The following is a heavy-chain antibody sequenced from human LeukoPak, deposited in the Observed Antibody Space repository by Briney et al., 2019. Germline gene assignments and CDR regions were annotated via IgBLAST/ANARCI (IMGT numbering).Heavy chain of an antibody. CDR1: GYTFTSYG. Sequence: ASVKVSCKASGYTFTSYGISWVRQAPGQGLEWMGWISAYNGNTNYAQKLQGRVTMTRDTSISTAYMELSRLRSDDTAVYYCARSPSNYCSSTSCYNLAMGYWGQGTLVTVSS. CDR3: ARSPSNYCSSTSCYNLAMGY. V-gene: IGHV1-18*01. CDR2: ISAYNGNT. J-gene: IGHJ4*02. D-gene: IGHD2-2*02.